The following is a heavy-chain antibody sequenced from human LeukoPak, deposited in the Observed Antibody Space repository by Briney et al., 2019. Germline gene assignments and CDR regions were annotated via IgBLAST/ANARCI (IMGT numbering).Heavy chain of an antibody. J-gene: IGHJ4*02. CDR2: VNPGHGNT. D-gene: IGHD3-3*01. CDR3: ATGARNRFWSGYVY. V-gene: IGHV1-8*01. Sequence: ASVTVSCKASGYIFGSYDITWVRQAPGQGLEWVGWVNPGHGNTGYAPKFQGRVTITADESTSTAYMELSSLRSEDTAVYYCATGARNRFWSGYVYWGQGTLVTVSS. CDR1: GYIFGSYD.